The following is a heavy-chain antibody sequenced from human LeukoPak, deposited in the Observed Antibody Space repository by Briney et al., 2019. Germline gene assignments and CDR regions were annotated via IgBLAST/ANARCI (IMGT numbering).Heavy chain of an antibody. V-gene: IGHV4-30-2*01. CDR2: IYHSGST. J-gene: IGHJ3*02. CDR1: GGSISSGGYY. D-gene: IGHD3-22*01. Sequence: SETLSLTCTVSGGSISSGGYYWSWIRQPPGKGLEWIGYIYHSGSTYYNPSLKSQVTISVDRSKNQFSLKLSSVTAADTAVYYCARVVVVIKGAFDIWGQGTMVTVSS. CDR3: ARVVVVIKGAFDI.